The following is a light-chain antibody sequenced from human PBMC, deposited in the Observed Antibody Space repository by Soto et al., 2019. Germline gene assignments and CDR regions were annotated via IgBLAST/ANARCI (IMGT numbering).Light chain of an antibody. CDR1: QSVSSNY. CDR2: GAS. CDR3: LQYGSSPT. J-gene: IGKJ5*01. V-gene: IGKV3-20*01. Sequence: EIVLTQSPGTLSLSPGERATLSYRASQSVSSNYLAWFQQKPGQAPRPLTYGASNRATGIPDRFSGSGSGTDFTLTISRLEPEDFAVYYCLQYGSSPTFCQGTRLEIK.